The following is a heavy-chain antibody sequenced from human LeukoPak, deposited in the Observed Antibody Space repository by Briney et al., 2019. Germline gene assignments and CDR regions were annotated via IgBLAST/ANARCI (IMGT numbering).Heavy chain of an antibody. CDR1: GYSISSGYY. CDR3: ARPTVTYAFDY. V-gene: IGHV4-38-2*02. J-gene: IGHJ4*02. Sequence: SETLSLTCTVSGYSISSGYYWGWIRQPPGKGLEWIGSIFHSGSTYYNPSLKSRVTISVDTSKNQFSLKLSSVTAADTAVYYCARPTVTYAFDYWGQGTLVTVSS. CDR2: IFHSGST. D-gene: IGHD4-17*01.